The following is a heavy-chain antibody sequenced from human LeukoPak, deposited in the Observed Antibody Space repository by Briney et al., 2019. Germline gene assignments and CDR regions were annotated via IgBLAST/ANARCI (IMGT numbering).Heavy chain of an antibody. V-gene: IGHV4-30-2*02. J-gene: IGHJ5*02. CDR2: IYHSGST. CDR3: ARAGEYYDSSGYYYGWFDP. CDR1: GGSISSGGYS. Sequence: SQTLSLTCAVSGGSISSGGYSWSWIRQPPGKGLEWIGYIYHSGSTNYNPSLKSRVTISVDTSKNQFSLKLSSVTAADTAVYYCARAGEYYDSSGYYYGWFDPWGQGTLVTVSS. D-gene: IGHD3-22*01.